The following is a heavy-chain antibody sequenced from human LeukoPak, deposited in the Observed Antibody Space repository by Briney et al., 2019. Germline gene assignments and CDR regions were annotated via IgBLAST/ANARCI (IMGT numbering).Heavy chain of an antibody. CDR2: VNPTSGDT. J-gene: IGHJ4*02. CDR3: PRVYYYYDSSGILTLYFDY. V-gene: IGHV1-2*02. Sequence: ASVKVSCKTSGYTFTSYYMHWVRQAPGQGLEWMGWVNPTSGDTNYAQKLQGRVTMTRDTSISTAYMELSRLRSADTAVYYCPRVYYYYDSSGILTLYFDYWGQGTLVTVSS. D-gene: IGHD3-22*01. CDR1: GYTFTSYY.